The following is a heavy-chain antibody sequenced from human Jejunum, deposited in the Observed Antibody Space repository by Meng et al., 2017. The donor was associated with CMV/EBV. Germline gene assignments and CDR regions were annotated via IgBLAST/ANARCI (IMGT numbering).Heavy chain of an antibody. CDR2: FNPNNGDT. V-gene: IGHV1-2*06. CDR1: GYNFTDYY. D-gene: IGHD2-2*01. CDR3: ARDCSTSSCSDY. Sequence: KASGYNFTDYYMHWVRQAPGQGLEWMGRFNPNNGDTIYVQRFQGRVTMTRVTSTSTAYMELTSLTSYDTAVYYCARDCSTSSCSDYWGQGTLVTVSS. J-gene: IGHJ4*02.